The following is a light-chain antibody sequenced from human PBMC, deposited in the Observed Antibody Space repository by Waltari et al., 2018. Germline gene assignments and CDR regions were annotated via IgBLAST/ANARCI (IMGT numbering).Light chain of an antibody. CDR1: KLGDKY. J-gene: IGLJ2*01. V-gene: IGLV3-1*01. CDR2: HDN. Sequence: SYDLTQPPAVSVSPGQTASITCSGDKLGDKYTCWYQQRSGQSPVLVIYHDNERPSGISGRFSGSNSGTTATLTISGTQAMDEADYYCQTWDTSVVFGGGTRLTVL. CDR3: QTWDTSVV.